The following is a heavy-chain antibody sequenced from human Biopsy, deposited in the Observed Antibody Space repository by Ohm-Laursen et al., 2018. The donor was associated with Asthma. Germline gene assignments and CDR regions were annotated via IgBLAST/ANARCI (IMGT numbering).Heavy chain of an antibody. V-gene: IGHV3-30*03. CDR1: GFTFSSYG. D-gene: IGHD2-21*02. J-gene: IGHJ4*02. CDR3: ARSDCGSGGYCYIPFYF. CDR2: ISYDGSNK. Sequence: SLRLSCAASGFTFSSYGMHWVRQAPGKGLEWVAVISYDGSNKYYADSVKGRFTISRDNSKNTLYLQMNSLRAEDTAVYYCARSDCGSGGYCYIPFYFWGQGTLVTVSS.